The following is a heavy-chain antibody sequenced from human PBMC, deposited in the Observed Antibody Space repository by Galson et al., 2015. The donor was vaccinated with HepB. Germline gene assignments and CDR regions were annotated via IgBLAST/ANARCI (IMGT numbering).Heavy chain of an antibody. J-gene: IGHJ4*02. CDR1: GYIFTSYY. CDR3: ARDTRYGDYANYDY. V-gene: IGHV1-18*04. D-gene: IGHD4-17*01. Sequence: SVKVSCKASGYIFTSYYIHWVRQAPGQGLEWMGWISAYNGNTNYAQKLQGRVTMTTDTSTSTAYMELRSLRSDDTAVYYCARDTRYGDYANYDYWGQGTMVTVSS. CDR2: ISAYNGNT.